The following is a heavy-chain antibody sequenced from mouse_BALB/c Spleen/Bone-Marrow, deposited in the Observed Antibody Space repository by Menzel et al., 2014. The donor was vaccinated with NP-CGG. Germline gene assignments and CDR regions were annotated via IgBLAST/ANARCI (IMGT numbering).Heavy chain of an antibody. D-gene: IGHD4-1*01. V-gene: IGHV1S56*01. CDR3: ARKENWAYAMDY. CDR2: IYPGDGST. CDR1: GYTFTSYY. Sequence: QVQLQQSGPELVKPGAPVKMSCKASGYTFTSYYIHWVKQRPGQGLEWIGWIYPGDGSTKYNEKFKGKTTLTADKSSSTAYMLLSSLTSEDSAIYFCARKENWAYAMDYWGQGTSVTVSS. J-gene: IGHJ4*01.